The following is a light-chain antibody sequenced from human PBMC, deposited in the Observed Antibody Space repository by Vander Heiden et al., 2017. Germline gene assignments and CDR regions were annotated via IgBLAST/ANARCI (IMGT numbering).Light chain of an antibody. CDR3: CSYAGSSSYV. V-gene: IGLV2-23*01. CDR1: SSDVGSYDL. CDR2: EGS. J-gene: IGLJ1*01. Sequence: QSALPQPASVSGSPGQSVTISCTGTSSDVGSYDLSSWYQQHPGKAPKLMVYEGSNRPSGVSNRFSGSQSGNTASLTISGLQAEDEADYYCCSYAGSSSYVFGTGTKVTVL.